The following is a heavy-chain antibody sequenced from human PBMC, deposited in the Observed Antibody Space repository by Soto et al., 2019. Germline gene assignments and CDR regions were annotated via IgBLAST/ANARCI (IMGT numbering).Heavy chain of an antibody. Sequence: GGSLRLSCAASGFTFSNAWMNWVRQAPGKGLEWVGRIKSKTDGGTTDYAAPVKGRFTISRDDSKNTLYLQMNSLKTEDTAVYYCTTVYCSVGSCCSYYYLAFGMDVWGKGNRVTVAS. D-gene: IGHD2-15*01. V-gene: IGHV3-15*07. CDR3: TTVYCSVGSCCSYYYLAFGMDV. J-gene: IGHJ6*04. CDR1: GFTFSNAW. CDR2: IKSKTDGGTT.